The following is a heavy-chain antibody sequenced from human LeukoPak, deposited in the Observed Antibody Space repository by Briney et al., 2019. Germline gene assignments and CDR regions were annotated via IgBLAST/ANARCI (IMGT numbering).Heavy chain of an antibody. CDR1: GFSFVDYG. CDR2: INWNGGST. Sequence: GGSLRLSCAASGFSFVDYGMTWVRQAPGKGLEWVSGINWNGGSTAYADSVKGRFTISRDNAKNSLYLQMNSLRAEDTALYLCARDPNCGGDCYSMSFDLWGRGTLVTVSS. V-gene: IGHV3-20*01. CDR3: ARDPNCGGDCYSMSFDL. J-gene: IGHJ2*01. D-gene: IGHD2-21*02.